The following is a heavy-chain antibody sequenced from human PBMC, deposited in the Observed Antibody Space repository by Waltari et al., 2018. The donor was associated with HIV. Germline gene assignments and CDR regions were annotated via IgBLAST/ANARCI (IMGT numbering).Heavy chain of an antibody. V-gene: IGHV3-23*01. J-gene: IGHJ4*02. Sequence: EVQLLESGGGLVQPGGSLRLSCAASGFTFSIYGMIWVRQAPGKGLEWVSTISGSGGNTYYADSVKGRFTISRDNSKNTLYLHVNSLRAEDTAVYYCAKVLTVPGIAVAGMDYWGQGILVTVSS. CDR2: ISGSGGNT. CDR1: GFTFSIYG. CDR3: AKVLTVPGIAVAGMDY. D-gene: IGHD6-19*01.